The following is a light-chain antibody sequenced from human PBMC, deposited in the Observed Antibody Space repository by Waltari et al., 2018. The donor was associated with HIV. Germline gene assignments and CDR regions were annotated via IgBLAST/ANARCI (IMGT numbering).Light chain of an antibody. CDR3: QQYKSYSRT. CDR1: ESISGW. CDR2: EAS. Sequence: DIQMTHSPSTLSASVVDRVTITCQASESISGWLAWYQQRPGKAPNLLIYEASISQSGVPSRFSGSGSGTEFTHTISSLQPDDFATYYCQQYKSYSRTFGQGTSVEIK. J-gene: IGKJ1*01. V-gene: IGKV1-5*03.